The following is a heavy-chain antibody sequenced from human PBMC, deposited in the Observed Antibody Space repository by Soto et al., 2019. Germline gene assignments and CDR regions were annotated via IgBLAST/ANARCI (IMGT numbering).Heavy chain of an antibody. Sequence: QVQLVQSGAEVKKPGASVKVSCKASGYTFTSYDINWVRQATGQGLEWVGWMSPSRGDTGYAQKFQDRLTMTWDTSISTAYMELNSLSSEDTAVYYCARDYGGKSGWFEPWGQGTLVTVSS. D-gene: IGHD4-17*01. J-gene: IGHJ5*02. V-gene: IGHV1-8*01. CDR3: ARDYGGKSGWFEP. CDR1: GYTFTSYD. CDR2: MSPSRGDT.